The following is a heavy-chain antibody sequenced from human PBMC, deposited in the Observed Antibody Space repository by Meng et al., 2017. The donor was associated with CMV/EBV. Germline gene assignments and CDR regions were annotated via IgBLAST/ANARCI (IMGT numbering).Heavy chain of an antibody. Sequence: CKASGYTFTGYYMHWVRQAPGQGLEWMGWINPNSGGTNYAQKFQGRVTMPRDPSISTASMELVRLPSNCPSLYYCARTLLPIVVTPYWGQGTLVTVSS. CDR3: ARTLLPIVVTPY. CDR1: GYTFTGYY. D-gene: IGHD2/OR15-2a*01. V-gene: IGHV1-2*02. CDR2: INPNSGGT. J-gene: IGHJ4*02.